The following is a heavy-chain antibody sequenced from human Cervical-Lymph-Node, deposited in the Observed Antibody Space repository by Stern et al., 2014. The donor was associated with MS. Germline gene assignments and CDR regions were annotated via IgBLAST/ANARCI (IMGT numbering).Heavy chain of an antibody. V-gene: IGHV1-69*01. Sequence: VXLVQAGAEVKKPGSSVRVSCKASGGTFSSFAISWVRQAPGHGLEWMGGIIPMFGAPNYAQKFQGRVTITADASTSTAYMDLNSLRSDDTAVYFCASSVGELTPESVWGQGTTVTV. J-gene: IGHJ6*02. CDR3: ASSVGELTPESV. CDR2: IIPMFGAP. CDR1: GGTFSSFA. D-gene: IGHD3-10*01.